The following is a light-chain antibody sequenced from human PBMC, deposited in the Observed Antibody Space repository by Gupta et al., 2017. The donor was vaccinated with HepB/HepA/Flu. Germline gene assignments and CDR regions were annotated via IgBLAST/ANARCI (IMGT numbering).Light chain of an antibody. CDR2: KAS. J-gene: IGKJ1*01. CDR1: QSISFW. Sequence: DIQMTQSPSTLSASIGDRVTITCRASQSISFWVAWYQQKPGSAPKLLISKASTLEAGVPSRFSGRCTETEFTLTITSLQPDDFATYYCQLDSRSSRTFGQGTQVEIK. CDR3: QLDSRSSRT. V-gene: IGKV1-5*03.